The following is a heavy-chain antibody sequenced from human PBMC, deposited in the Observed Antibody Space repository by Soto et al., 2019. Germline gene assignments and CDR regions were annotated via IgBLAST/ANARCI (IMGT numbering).Heavy chain of an antibody. CDR2: ISSSSSYI. Sequence: EVQLVESGGGLVKPGGSLRLSCAASGFTFSSYSMNWVRQAPGKGLEWVSSISSSSSYIYYAASVKGRFTISRDNAKNPLYLQMNSLRAEDTAVYYCAIDCSSTSCGGFDPWGQGTLVTVSS. CDR1: GFTFSSYS. V-gene: IGHV3-21*01. J-gene: IGHJ5*02. D-gene: IGHD2-2*01. CDR3: AIDCSSTSCGGFDP.